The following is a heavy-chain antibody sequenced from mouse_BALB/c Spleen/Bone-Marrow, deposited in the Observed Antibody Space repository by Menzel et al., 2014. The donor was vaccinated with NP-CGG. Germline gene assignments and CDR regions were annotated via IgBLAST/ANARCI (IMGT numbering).Heavy chain of an antibody. CDR1: GFTFTDYY. CDR3: ARGWITTGFAY. Sequence: EAQLVESGGGLVQPGGSLRLSCATSGFTFTDYYMSWVRQPPGKALEWLGFIRNKANGYTTEYSASVKGRFTISRDNSQSILYLQMNTLRAEDSATYYCARGWITTGFAYWGQGTLVTVSA. CDR2: IRNKANGYTT. V-gene: IGHV7-3*02. D-gene: IGHD1-1*01. J-gene: IGHJ3*01.